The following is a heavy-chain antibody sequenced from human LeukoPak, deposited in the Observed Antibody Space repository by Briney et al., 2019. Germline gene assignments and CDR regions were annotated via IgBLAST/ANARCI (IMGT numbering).Heavy chain of an antibody. CDR3: ARKGYGDTFDF. CDR2: IHYSGST. J-gene: IGHJ3*01. CDR1: NDSISNYY. D-gene: IGHD3-16*01. V-gene: IGHV4-59*01. Sequence: SETLSLTCAVSNDSISNYYWSWIRQPPGKGLEWIGYIHYSGSTNYNPSLKSRVTISEDTSKNQFSLKLTSVTAADTAVYYCARKGYGDTFDFWGQGRTVTVSS.